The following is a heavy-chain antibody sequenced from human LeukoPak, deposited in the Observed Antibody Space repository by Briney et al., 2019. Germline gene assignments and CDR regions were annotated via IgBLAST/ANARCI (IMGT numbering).Heavy chain of an antibody. V-gene: IGHV4-59*01. CDR1: GGSISGYH. J-gene: IGHJ4*02. D-gene: IGHD2-8*01. CDR3: ARGAYMYAFYFDS. CDR2: IYSSGST. Sequence: PSETLSLTCTVSGGSISGYHWSWIRQAPGKALEWIAYIYSSGSTSYNPSLKSRVTLSVDTSNNQFSLKLSSVTAADTAEYYCARGAYMYAFYFDSWGQGTQVTVSS.